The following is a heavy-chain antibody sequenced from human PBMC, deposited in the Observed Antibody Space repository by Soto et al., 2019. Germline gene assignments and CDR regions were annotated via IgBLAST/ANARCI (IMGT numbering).Heavy chain of an antibody. CDR2: IYHSGST. V-gene: IGHV4-30-2*01. CDR1: GGSISSGGYS. CDR3: ARVADIVAELGY. J-gene: IGHJ4*02. Sequence: SETLSLTCAVSGGSISSGGYSWSWIRQPPGKGLEWIGYIYHSGSTYYNPSLKSRVTISVDRSKNQFSLKLSSVTAADTAVYYCARVADIVAELGYWGQGTLVTVSS. D-gene: IGHD5-12*01.